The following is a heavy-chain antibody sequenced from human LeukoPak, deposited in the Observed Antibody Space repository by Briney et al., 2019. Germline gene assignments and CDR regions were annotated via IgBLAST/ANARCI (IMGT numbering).Heavy chain of an antibody. J-gene: IGHJ6*04. CDR1: GFTFSSYA. CDR3: AKGSTTGTH. D-gene: IGHD1-1*01. CDR2: ISGSGGTT. Sequence: GGSLRLSCAASGFTFSSYAMSWVRQAPGKGLEWVSAISGSGGTTYYADSVKGRYTISRDNSKNTLYLQMNSLRAEGTAVFYCAKGSTTGTHWGKGTTVTVSS. V-gene: IGHV3-23*01.